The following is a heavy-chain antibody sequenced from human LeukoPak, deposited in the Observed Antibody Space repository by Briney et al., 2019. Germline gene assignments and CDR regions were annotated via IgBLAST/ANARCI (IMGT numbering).Heavy chain of an antibody. CDR3: AKDRGTVTTRDNAFDI. V-gene: IGHV3-23*01. CDR1: GFTFSSYD. J-gene: IGHJ3*02. D-gene: IGHD4-17*01. Sequence: PGGSLRLSCAASGFTFSSYDMSWVRQAPGKGLEWVSGLSGSGGKTYYTDPVKGRFTISRDNSKNTLYLQMNSLRAEDTAVYYCAKDRGTVTTRDNAFDIWGQGTMVTVSS. CDR2: LSGSGGKT.